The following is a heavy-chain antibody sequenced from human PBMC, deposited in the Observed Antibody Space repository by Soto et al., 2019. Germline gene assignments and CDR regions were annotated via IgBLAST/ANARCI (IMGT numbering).Heavy chain of an antibody. J-gene: IGHJ4*02. CDR3: AAGTFDYDSSGYSYYFDY. Sequence: SVKVSCKASGFTFTSSAMQWVRQARGQRLEWIGWIVVGSGNTNYAQKFQERVTITRDMSTSTAYMELSSLRSEDTAVYYCAAGTFDYDSSGYSYYFDYWGPGTLVTV. D-gene: IGHD3-22*01. CDR1: GFTFTSSA. V-gene: IGHV1-58*02. CDR2: IVVGSGNT.